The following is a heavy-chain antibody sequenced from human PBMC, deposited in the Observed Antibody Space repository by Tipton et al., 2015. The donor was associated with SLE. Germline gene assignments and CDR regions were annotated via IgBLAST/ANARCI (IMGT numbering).Heavy chain of an antibody. CDR2: IYYRGST. V-gene: IGHV4-59*01. CDR1: GGSISSYY. CDR3: ARAEVSYYYYYSYMDV. D-gene: IGHD1-26*01. Sequence: TLSLTCTVSGGSISSYYWSWIRQPPGKGLEWFGYIYYRGSTNYNHSIKSRVTISVDTSKNQFSLKLSSVTAADTSGYYCARAEVSYYYYYSYMDVWGKGTTVTVSS. J-gene: IGHJ6*03.